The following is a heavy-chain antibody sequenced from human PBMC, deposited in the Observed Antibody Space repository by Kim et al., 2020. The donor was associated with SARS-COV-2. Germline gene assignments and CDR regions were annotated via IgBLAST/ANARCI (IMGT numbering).Heavy chain of an antibody. Sequence: GRFTISRDNSKNTLYLQMNSLRAEDTAVYYCAKDLYYDYVWGSYGPSFDLWGRGTLVTVSS. D-gene: IGHD3-16*01. CDR3: AKDLYYDYVWGSYGPSFDL. J-gene: IGHJ2*01. V-gene: IGHV3-33*06.